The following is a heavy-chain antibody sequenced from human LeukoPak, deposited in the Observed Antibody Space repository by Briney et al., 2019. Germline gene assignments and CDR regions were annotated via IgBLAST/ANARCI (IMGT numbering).Heavy chain of an antibody. J-gene: IGHJ4*02. D-gene: IGHD3-3*01. Sequence: SVKVSCKASGFTFRNSAIQWVRQAPGQRLEWIGWIIVDSGNTKFAQKFQQRVSFTRDMSTRTAYMQLSSLRSEDTALYYCAASKRSYDFWTGFHSDFWGPGTVVTVSS. CDR1: GFTFRNSA. CDR3: AASKRSYDFWTGFHSDF. V-gene: IGHV1-58*02. CDR2: IIVDSGNT.